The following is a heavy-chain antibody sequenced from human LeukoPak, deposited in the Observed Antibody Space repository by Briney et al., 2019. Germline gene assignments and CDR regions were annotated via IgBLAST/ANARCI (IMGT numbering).Heavy chain of an antibody. J-gene: IGHJ4*02. Sequence: GASVKVSCKASGYTFTTYYIHWVRQAPGQGLEWMGIINPTGGSTTYAQKFQGRVTMTRDTSTSTVFMEVKSLRSEDTAVYYCALYSSTWYWGQGTLVTVSS. D-gene: IGHD6-13*01. CDR1: GYTFTTYY. CDR2: INPTGGST. V-gene: IGHV1-46*01. CDR3: ALYSSTWY.